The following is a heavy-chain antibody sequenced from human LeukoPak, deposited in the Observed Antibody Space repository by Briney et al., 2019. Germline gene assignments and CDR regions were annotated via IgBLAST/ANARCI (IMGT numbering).Heavy chain of an antibody. V-gene: IGHV4-59*11. Sequence: SETLSLTCTVSGGSISSHYWSWIRQPPGKGLEWIGYIYDSGSTNYNPSLKSRVTISIDTSKSQFSLKLSSVTAADTAIYYCARVGGTNYYYYGMDVWGQGTTVTVSS. CDR3: ARVGGTNYYYYGMDV. CDR2: IYDSGST. CDR1: GGSISSHY. J-gene: IGHJ6*02. D-gene: IGHD1-26*01.